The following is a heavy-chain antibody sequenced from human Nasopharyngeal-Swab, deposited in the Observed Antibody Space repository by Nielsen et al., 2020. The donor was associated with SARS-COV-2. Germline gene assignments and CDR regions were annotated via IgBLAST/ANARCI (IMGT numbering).Heavy chain of an antibody. Sequence: GGSLRLSCSASGFTFSSYAMHWVRQAPGKGLEYVSAISSNGGSTYYADSAKGRFTISRDNSKNTLYLQMSSLRAEDTAVYYCVKGLTIFGVIIPTPFDYWGQGTLVTVSS. D-gene: IGHD3-3*01. CDR1: GFTFSSYA. CDR2: ISSNGGST. V-gene: IGHV3-64D*06. CDR3: VKGLTIFGVIIPTPFDY. J-gene: IGHJ4*02.